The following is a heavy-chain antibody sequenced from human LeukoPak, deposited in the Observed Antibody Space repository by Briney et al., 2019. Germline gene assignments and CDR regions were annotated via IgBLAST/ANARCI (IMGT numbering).Heavy chain of an antibody. CDR1: GFTFSSYS. Sequence: GGSLRLSCAASGFTFSSYSMNWVRQAPGKGLEWVSHITASGTAMFYADSVKGRFTISRDNAKNSLYLQMNSLRDEDTAVYYCAKDAQPGSRWFDPWGQGTLVTVSS. V-gene: IGHV3-48*02. J-gene: IGHJ5*02. CDR3: AKDAQPGSRWFDP. CDR2: ITASGTAM. D-gene: IGHD3-10*01.